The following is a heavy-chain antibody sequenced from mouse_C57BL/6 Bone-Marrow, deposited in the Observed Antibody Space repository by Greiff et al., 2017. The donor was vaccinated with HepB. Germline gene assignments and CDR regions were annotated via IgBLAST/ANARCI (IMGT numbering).Heavy chain of an antibody. J-gene: IGHJ2*01. V-gene: IGHV5-4*01. CDR2: ISDVGSYT. CDR1: GFTFSSYA. CDR3: AREQAVVPFDY. D-gene: IGHD1-1*01. Sequence: EVKVVESGGGLVKPGGSLKLSCAASGFTFSSYALSWVRQTPEKRLEWVATISDVGSYTYYPDNVKGRFTISRDNAKNNLYLQMSHLKSEDTAMYYCAREQAVVPFDYWGQGTTLTVSS.